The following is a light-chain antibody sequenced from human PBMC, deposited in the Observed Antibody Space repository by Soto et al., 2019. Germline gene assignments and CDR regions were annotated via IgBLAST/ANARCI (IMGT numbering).Light chain of an antibody. CDR1: QSISTTY. CDR3: QQSGGSTRT. V-gene: IGKV3-20*01. Sequence: EIVLTQSPGTLSLSPGERVTLSCRASQSISTTYLAWYQHKPGQAPRLLIYGASSRATGIPDRFSGSGSGTDFTLTISRLEPEDCAVYYCQQSGGSTRTFGQGTKVDIK. J-gene: IGKJ1*01. CDR2: GAS.